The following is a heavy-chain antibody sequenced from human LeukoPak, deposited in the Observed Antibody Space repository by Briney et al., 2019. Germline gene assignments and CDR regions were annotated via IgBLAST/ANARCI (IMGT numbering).Heavy chain of an antibody. J-gene: IGHJ4*02. V-gene: IGHV3-33*01. CDR1: GLRFRNYG. Sequence: PGGSETSCVVSGLRFRNYGMHWVRQAPGKGLEWVAVIYYDGSNQYYADSVKGRFTVSRDNAKNTLYLQMDSLRAEDTAVYYCATDRNSGKYYDYWGQGTLVTVSS. CDR2: IYYDGSNQ. D-gene: IGHD1-26*01. CDR3: ATDRNSGKYYDY.